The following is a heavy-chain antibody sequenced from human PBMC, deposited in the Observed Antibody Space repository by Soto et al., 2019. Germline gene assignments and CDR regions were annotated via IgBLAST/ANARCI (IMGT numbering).Heavy chain of an antibody. D-gene: IGHD1-20*01. V-gene: IGHV3-23*01. J-gene: IGHJ3*02. CDR1: GFSFSIYA. CDR3: AKDRMDHNSVWDPFDI. CDR2: IGLGNDDT. Sequence: QSGGSLRLSCAASGFSFSIYAMSWVRQAPGKGLECVSGIGLGNDDTYYADSVKGRFIISRDNSKYTVSLQMNGLRVEDTAIYYCAKDRMDHNSVWDPFDIWGQGTTVTVSS.